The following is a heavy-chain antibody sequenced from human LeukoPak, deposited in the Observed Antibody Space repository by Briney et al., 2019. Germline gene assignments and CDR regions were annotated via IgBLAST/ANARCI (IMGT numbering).Heavy chain of an antibody. D-gene: IGHD3-22*01. V-gene: IGHV1-69*13. Sequence: ASVTVSCKASGGTFSSYAISWVRQAPGQGLKWMGGIITIFATANYAQKFQGRVTITADESKSTVYMELSSLRSEDTAVYYCARESSGYYFPDYWGQGTLVTVSS. CDR3: ARESSGYYFPDY. CDR1: GGTFSSYA. CDR2: IITIFATA. J-gene: IGHJ4*02.